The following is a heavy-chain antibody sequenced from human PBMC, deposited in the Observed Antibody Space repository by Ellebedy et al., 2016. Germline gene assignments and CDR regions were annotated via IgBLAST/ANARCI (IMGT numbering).Heavy chain of an antibody. CDR3: ARVCGITCYFLYMDV. J-gene: IGHJ6*03. V-gene: IGHV1-18*01. Sequence: ASVKVSXXASGYTFTNYGISWVRQAPGQGLEWMGWISAYNGNANYAQMFQGRVTMTTDTSTTTAYLEVRSLRSDDTAVYYCARVCGITCYFLYMDVWGEGTTVTVSS. CDR1: GYTFTNYG. CDR2: ISAYNGNA. D-gene: IGHD2-15*01.